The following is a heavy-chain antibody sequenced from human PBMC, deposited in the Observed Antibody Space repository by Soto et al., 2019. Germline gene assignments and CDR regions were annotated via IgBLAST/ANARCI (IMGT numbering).Heavy chain of an antibody. CDR3: AIEHSSSPPYYPIGY. Sequence: QVQLVQSGAEVKKPGSSVKVSCKASGVTFSSYSISWVRQAPGQGLEWMGGIIPIFGTANYAQKFQGRVTITADESTSTAYMELSSLRSEDTAVYYCAIEHSSSPPYYPIGYWGQGTLVTVSS. V-gene: IGHV1-69*01. CDR1: GVTFSSYS. D-gene: IGHD3-22*01. CDR2: IIPIFGTA. J-gene: IGHJ4*02.